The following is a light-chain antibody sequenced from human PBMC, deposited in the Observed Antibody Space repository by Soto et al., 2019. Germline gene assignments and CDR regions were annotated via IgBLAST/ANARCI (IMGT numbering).Light chain of an antibody. CDR2: AAS. CDR3: EQDNSYSEM. J-gene: IGKJ1*01. CDR1: QGIRND. Sequence: EIQITRCTSSDAESVWYRETVTPRASQGIRNDLGWYQQKPGKAPKLLIYAASILQSGVPSRFSGSGSGTEFTLTIRSLQPEDFATYFSEQDNSYSEMLGPGTKVDIK. V-gene: IGKV1-17*01.